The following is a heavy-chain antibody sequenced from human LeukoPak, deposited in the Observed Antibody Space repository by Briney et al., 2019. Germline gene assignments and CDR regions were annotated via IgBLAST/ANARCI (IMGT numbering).Heavy chain of an antibody. CDR3: ARGSGWYHYWYFDL. CDR2: IYYSGST. Sequence: SETLSLTCTVSGGSISSGGYYWSWIRQHPGKGLEWIGYIYYSGSTYYNPSLKSRVTISVDTSKNQFSLKLSSVTAADTAVYYCARGSGWYHYWYFDLWGRGTLVTVSS. D-gene: IGHD6-13*01. V-gene: IGHV4-31*03. J-gene: IGHJ2*01. CDR1: GGSISSGGYY.